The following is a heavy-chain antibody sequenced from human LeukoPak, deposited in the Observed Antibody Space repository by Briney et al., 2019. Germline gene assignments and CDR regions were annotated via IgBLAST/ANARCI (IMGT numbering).Heavy chain of an antibody. CDR1: GLTVSRNY. CDR3: ARGTSMVRGVIPLDY. CDR2: IYSDGST. J-gene: IGHJ4*02. Sequence: GGSLRLPCAASGLTVSRNYMSWVRQAPGKGLEWVSLIYSDGSTYYGDFVKGRFTISRDNSKNTVDLQTSSLRAEDTAVYYCARGTSMVRGVIPLDYWGQGTLVTVSS. D-gene: IGHD3-10*01. V-gene: IGHV3-66*01.